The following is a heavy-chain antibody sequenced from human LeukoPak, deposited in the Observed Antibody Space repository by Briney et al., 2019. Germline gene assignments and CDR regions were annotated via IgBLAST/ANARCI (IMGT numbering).Heavy chain of an antibody. CDR3: ARDALVGAILRIYYYYMDV. V-gene: IGHV1-46*01. D-gene: IGHD1-26*01. Sequence: ASVKVSCKASGYTFTSYYMHWVRQAPGQGLEWMGIINPSGGSTSYAQKFQGRVTMTRDTSTSTVYMELTSLRSEDTAVYYCARDALVGAILRIYYYYMDVWGKGTTVTVSS. CDR1: GYTFTSYY. J-gene: IGHJ6*03. CDR2: INPSGGST.